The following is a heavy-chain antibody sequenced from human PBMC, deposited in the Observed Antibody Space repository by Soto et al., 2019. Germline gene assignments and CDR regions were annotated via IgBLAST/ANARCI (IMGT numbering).Heavy chain of an antibody. J-gene: IGHJ4*02. D-gene: IGHD2-21*02. CDR1: GYIFSQYG. CDR2: VSVDNGDT. CDR3: ARFRTEHSDLSYFFDS. Sequence: QVQLVQSGGEVKKPGASVKVSCKASGYIFSQYGISWVRQAPGQGLEWMAWVSVDNGDTNYAQKFQGRATMTTDTATNTAYMELRSLKSYDTALYYCARFRTEHSDLSYFFDSWGQGTLVTVSS. V-gene: IGHV1-18*01.